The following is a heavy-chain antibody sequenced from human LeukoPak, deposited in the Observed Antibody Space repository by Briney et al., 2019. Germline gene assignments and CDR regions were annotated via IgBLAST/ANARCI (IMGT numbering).Heavy chain of an antibody. CDR2: INHSGST. CDR3: ARVRGSGSSPFDP. V-gene: IGHV4-34*01. J-gene: IGHJ5*02. CDR1: GGSISSYY. D-gene: IGHD3-10*01. Sequence: SETLSLTCTVSGGSISSYYWSWIRQPPGKGLEWIGEINHSGSTNYNPSLKSRVTISVDTSKNQFSLKLSSVTAADTAVYYCARVRGSGSSPFDPWGQGTLVTVSS.